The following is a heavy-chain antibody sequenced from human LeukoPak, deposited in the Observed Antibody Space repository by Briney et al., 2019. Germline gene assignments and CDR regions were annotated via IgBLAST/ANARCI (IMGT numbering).Heavy chain of an antibody. CDR1: GYTFTGYY. D-gene: IGHD6-13*01. Sequence: GASVKVSCKASGYTFTGYYMHWVRQAPGQGLEWMGWINPNSGGTNYAQKFQGWVTMARDTSISTAYMELSRLRSDDTAVYYCARDREEYSSSWYFDYWGQGTLVTVSS. CDR2: INPNSGGT. V-gene: IGHV1-2*04. J-gene: IGHJ4*02. CDR3: ARDREEYSSSWYFDY.